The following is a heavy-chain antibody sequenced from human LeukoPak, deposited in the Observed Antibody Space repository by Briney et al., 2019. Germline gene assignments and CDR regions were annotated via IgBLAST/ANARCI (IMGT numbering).Heavy chain of an antibody. Sequence: SETLSLTCTVSGGSISSSSYYWGWIRQPPGKGLEWIGSIYYSGSTYYNPSLKSRVTISVDTSKNQFSLKLSSVTAADTAVYYCARVSSGWLKAFDIWGQGTMVTVSS. CDR1: GGSISSSSYY. D-gene: IGHD6-19*01. J-gene: IGHJ3*02. V-gene: IGHV4-39*07. CDR3: ARVSSGWLKAFDI. CDR2: IYYSGST.